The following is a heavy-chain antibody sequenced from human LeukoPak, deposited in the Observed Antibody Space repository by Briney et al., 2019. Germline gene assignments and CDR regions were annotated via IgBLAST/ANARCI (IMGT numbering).Heavy chain of an antibody. CDR1: GGSISSSSYY. CDR2: IYYSGST. V-gene: IGHV4-39*01. D-gene: IGHD4-11*01. Sequence: SETLCLTCTVSGGSISSSSYYWGWIRQPPGKGLEWIGSIYYSGSTYYNPSLKSRVTISVDTSKNQFSLKLSSVTAADTAVYYGARPRMTTVTSHAFDIWGQGTMVTVSS. CDR3: ARPRMTTVTSHAFDI. J-gene: IGHJ3*02.